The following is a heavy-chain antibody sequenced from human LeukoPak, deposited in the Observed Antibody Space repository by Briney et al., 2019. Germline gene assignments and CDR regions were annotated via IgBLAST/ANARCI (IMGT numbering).Heavy chain of an antibody. CDR1: GGSTSSSSYY. V-gene: IGHV4-39*01. CDR2: IYYSGST. CDR3: ARRRVRATAIKYYYYGMDV. Sequence: SETLSLTCTVSGGSTSSSSYYWGWIRQPPGKGLEWIGSIYYSGSTYYNPSLKSRVTISVDTSKNQFSLKLSSVTAADTAVYYCARRRVRATAIKYYYYGMDVWAKGPRSPSP. J-gene: IGHJ6*02. D-gene: IGHD1-26*01.